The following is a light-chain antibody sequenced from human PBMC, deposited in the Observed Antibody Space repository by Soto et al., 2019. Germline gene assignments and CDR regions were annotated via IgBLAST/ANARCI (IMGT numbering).Light chain of an antibody. Sequence: QSVLTQPASVSGSPGQSITISCTGTGSDVGGYNYVSWYQQHPGKAPKLMIYEVSNRPSGVSNRFSGSKSGNTASLTLSGLQAEDEADYYCSSYTGSSTRYVFGTGTKLTVL. CDR1: GSDVGGYNY. J-gene: IGLJ1*01. CDR3: SSYTGSSTRYV. V-gene: IGLV2-14*01. CDR2: EVS.